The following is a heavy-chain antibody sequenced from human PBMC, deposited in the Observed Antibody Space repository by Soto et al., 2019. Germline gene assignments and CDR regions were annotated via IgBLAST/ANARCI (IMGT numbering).Heavy chain of an antibody. J-gene: IGHJ5*02. V-gene: IGHV1-2*04. CDR3: ARENSSSSPWFDP. CDR1: GYTITGYY. Sequence: ASVKVSCKASGYTITGYYMHWVRKNPGQGLEWMGWINPNSGGTNYAQKFQGWVTMTRDTSISTAYMELSRLRSDDTAVYYCARENSSSSPWFDPWGQGTLVTVSS. D-gene: IGHD6-6*01. CDR2: INPNSGGT.